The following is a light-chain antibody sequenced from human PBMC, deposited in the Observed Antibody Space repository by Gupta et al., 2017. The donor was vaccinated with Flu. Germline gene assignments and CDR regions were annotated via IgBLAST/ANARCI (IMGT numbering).Light chain of an antibody. CDR1: QSVTSSY. CDR3: QQYGHSPPIS. CDR2: GAS. Sequence: SWATGERVTRHCRASQSVTSSYVAWYQQKPGQAPRLLIYGASNRATGISDRFSGSGSGTDFTLTISSLEPEDFAVYYCQQYGHSPPISFGPGTTVDFK. V-gene: IGKV3-20*01. J-gene: IGKJ3*01.